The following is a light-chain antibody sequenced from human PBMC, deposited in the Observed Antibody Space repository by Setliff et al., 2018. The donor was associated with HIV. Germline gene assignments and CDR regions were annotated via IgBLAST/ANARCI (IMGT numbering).Light chain of an antibody. CDR1: SSDVGGYNY. CDR3: SSYTDNSTLDV. J-gene: IGLJ1*01. V-gene: IGLV2-14*03. CDR2: DVS. Sequence: QPVLTQPASVSGSPGQSITISCTGTSSDVGGYNYVSWYQQHPGEAPRLLIYDVSYRPSGISRRFSGSKSGSTASLTISGLQTEDEADYYCSSYTDNSTLDVFGTGTKVTV.